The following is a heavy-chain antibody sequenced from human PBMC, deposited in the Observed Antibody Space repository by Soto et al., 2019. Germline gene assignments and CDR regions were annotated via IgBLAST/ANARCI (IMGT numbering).Heavy chain of an antibody. CDR1: GFTFGNFV. J-gene: IGHJ6*02. V-gene: IGHV3-23*01. Sequence: LRLSCAASGFTFGNFVMRWVRQTPGKGLEWVSTITETGGDTYYTDSVKGRFTISRDNSKNTLYLQMTSLRAEDTALYYCTKASSDRNHMEVWGPGTTVTVSS. CDR2: ITETGGDT. CDR3: TKASSDRNHMEV.